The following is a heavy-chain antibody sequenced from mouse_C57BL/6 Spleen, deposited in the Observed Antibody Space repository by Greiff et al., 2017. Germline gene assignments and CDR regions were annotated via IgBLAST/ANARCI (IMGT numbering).Heavy chain of an antibody. Sequence: EVQGVESGGGLVKPGGSLKLSCAASGFTFSDYGMHWVRQAPEKGLEWVAYISSGSSTIYYADTGKGRFTISRDNAKNTLFLQMTRLRSEDTAMYYCARSPHYYGSSYGYFDVWGTGTTVTVSS. D-gene: IGHD1-1*01. V-gene: IGHV5-17*01. CDR3: ARSPHYYGSSYGYFDV. J-gene: IGHJ1*03. CDR2: ISSGSSTI. CDR1: GFTFSDYG.